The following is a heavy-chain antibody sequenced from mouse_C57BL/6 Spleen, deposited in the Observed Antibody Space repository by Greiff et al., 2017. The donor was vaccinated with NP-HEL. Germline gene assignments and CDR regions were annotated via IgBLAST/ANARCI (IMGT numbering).Heavy chain of an antibody. Sequence: VQLQQPGAELVMPGASVKLSCKASGYTFTSYWMHWVKQRPGQGLEWIGEIDPSDSYTNYNQKFKGKSTLTVDKSSSTAYMQLSSLTSEDSAVYYCARDYGNYSAWFAYWGQGTLVTVSA. D-gene: IGHD2-1*01. V-gene: IGHV1-69*01. CDR2: IDPSDSYT. CDR3: ARDYGNYSAWFAY. J-gene: IGHJ3*01. CDR1: GYTFTSYW.